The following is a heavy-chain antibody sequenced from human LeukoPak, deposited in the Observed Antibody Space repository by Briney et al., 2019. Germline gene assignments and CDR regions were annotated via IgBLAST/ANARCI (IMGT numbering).Heavy chain of an antibody. CDR1: GFTFSSYA. CDR2: ISYDGTNK. CDR3: ARDREGGLDY. Sequence: GGSLRLSCAASGFTFSSYAMHWVRQAPGKGLEWVAVISYDGTNKYYADSVKGRFTISRDNSKNTLYLQKNSLRAEDTAVYYCARDREGGLDYWGQGTLVTVSS. J-gene: IGHJ4*02. V-gene: IGHV3-30-3*01. D-gene: IGHD1-26*01.